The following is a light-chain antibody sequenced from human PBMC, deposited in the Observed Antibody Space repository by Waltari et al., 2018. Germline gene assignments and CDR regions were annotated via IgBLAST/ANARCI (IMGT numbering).Light chain of an antibody. CDR2: EVS. V-gene: IGLV2-14*01. CDR1: DSDVGAYDF. Sequence: QSALTQPASVSGSPGQSITISCSGTDSDVGAYDFVSWYPQHSGKAPHLIIYEVSNRPSGISNRFSASKSGNTASLTISGLQAEDEADYYCSSYTTSSAPGVFGTGTRVTVL. J-gene: IGLJ1*01. CDR3: SSYTTSSAPGV.